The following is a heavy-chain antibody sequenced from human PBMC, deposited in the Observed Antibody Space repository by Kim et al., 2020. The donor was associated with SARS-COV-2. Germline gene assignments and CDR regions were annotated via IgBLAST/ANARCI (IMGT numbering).Heavy chain of an antibody. D-gene: IGHD2-15*01. CDR3: AREGYFDGGSFFFFDY. CDR1: GVSITSHY. Sequence: SETLSLTCTVSGVSITSHYWTWIRQPPGKGLEWIGNVFHSGSANYNPSLKSRVTMSVDTSKNQLSLQLSSMTAADTAVYYCAREGYFDGGSFFFFDYWGQGSLVTVSS. CDR2: VFHSGSA. J-gene: IGHJ4*02. V-gene: IGHV4-59*11.